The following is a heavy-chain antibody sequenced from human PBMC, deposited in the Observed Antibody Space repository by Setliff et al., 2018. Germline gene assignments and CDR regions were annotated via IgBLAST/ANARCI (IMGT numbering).Heavy chain of an antibody. CDR3: ARDHAPVPTARQVYYSLDV. V-gene: IGHV4-4*08. Sequence: SETLSLTCSVSGASISNYYWSWIRQSPRKGLEWIGYVYTTLSTNYNPSLKSRVTMSVDTSKNQFSLRLSSVTAADTAVYYCARDHAPVPTARQVYYSLDVWGKGTTVTVSS. J-gene: IGHJ6*03. D-gene: IGHD2-2*01. CDR2: VYTTLST. CDR1: GASISNYY.